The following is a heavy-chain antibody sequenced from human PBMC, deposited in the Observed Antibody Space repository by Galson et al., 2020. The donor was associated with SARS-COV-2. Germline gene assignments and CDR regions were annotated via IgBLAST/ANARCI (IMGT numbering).Heavy chain of an antibody. V-gene: IGHV2-70*17. Sequence: SGPTLVKPTQTLTLTCTFSGFPLSTSGVCVSWIRQPPGKALEWLARIDWDDDKFYSTSLKTRLTISKDTSKNQVVLTMTNMDPADTATYYCARSPTLTRAYYFDYWGQGTLVAVSS. CDR2: IDWDDDK. CDR3: ARSPTLTRAYYFDY. CDR1: GFPLSTSGVC. J-gene: IGHJ4*02.